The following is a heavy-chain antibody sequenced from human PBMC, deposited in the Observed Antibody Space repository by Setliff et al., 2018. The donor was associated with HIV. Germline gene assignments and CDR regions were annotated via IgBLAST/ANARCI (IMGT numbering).Heavy chain of an antibody. CDR2: IFNSGST. D-gene: IGHD3-22*01. CDR3: ARDLSTDSSGPYYHMDA. V-gene: IGHV4-31*03. Sequence: PSETLSLTCTVSGGSISSDSSSWTWIRQHPGKGLEWIGCIFNSGSTHYKPSLKSRLTISLDTSKSQFSLNLRSVTAADTAVYCCARDLSTDSSGPYYHMDAWGRGTTVTVSS. CDR1: GGSISSDSSS. J-gene: IGHJ6*03.